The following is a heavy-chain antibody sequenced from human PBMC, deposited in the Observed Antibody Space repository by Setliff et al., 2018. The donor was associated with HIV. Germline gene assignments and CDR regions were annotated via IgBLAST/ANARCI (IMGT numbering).Heavy chain of an antibody. V-gene: IGHV7-4-1*02. CDR2: VNTNTGNP. Sequence: ASVKVSCKASGYTFTSYAMNWVRQAPGQGLEWMGWVNTNTGNPTYAQGFTGRFVFSLDTSLSTAYLQISSLKAEDTAVYFCAREFLLGDLSFPANWGQGTLVTVSS. D-gene: IGHD3-16*02. CDR3: AREFLLGDLSFPAN. J-gene: IGHJ4*02. CDR1: GYTFTSYA.